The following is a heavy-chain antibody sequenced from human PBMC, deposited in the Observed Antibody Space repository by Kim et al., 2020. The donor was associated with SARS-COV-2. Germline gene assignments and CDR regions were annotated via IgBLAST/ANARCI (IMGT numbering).Heavy chain of an antibody. J-gene: IGHJ4*02. V-gene: IGHV4-34*01. CDR1: GGSFSGYY. CDR3: ARGRVDFLGYCSGGSCYGPTHDY. Sequence: SETLSLTCAVYGGSFSGYYWSWIRQPPGKGLEWIGEINHSGSTNYNPSLKSRVTISVDTSKNQFSLKLSSVTAADTAVYYCARGRVDFLGYCSGGSCYGPTHDYWGQGTLVTVSS. D-gene: IGHD2-15*01. CDR2: INHSGST.